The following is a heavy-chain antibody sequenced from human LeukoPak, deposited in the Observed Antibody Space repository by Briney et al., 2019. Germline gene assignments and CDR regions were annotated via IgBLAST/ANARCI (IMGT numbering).Heavy chain of an antibody. CDR3: ARVVWPDY. J-gene: IGHJ4*02. CDR1: GFTFGDYV. CDR2: ISSSSSYI. D-gene: IGHD2-21*01. Sequence: GGSLRLSCTASGFTFGDYVMSWVRQAPGKGLEWVSSISSSSSYIYYADSVKGRFTISRDNAKNSLYLQMNSLRAEDTAVYYCARVVWPDYWGQGTLVTVSS. V-gene: IGHV3-21*01.